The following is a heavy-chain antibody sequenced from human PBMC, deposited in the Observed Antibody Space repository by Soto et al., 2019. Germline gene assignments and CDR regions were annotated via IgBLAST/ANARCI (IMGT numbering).Heavy chain of an antibody. CDR3: VKAPPTWRTGNYVIDY. CDR2: TGGAGGTT. D-gene: IGHD1-7*01. J-gene: IGHJ4*02. V-gene: IGHV3-23*01. CDR1: GFTFSSYA. Sequence: EVQLLESGGDLVQPGGSLRLSCAASGFTFSSYAMTWVRQASGKGLVWVAATGGAGGTTFYADSVKGRFTISRDNSKNTLYLQMNSLRTEDTAIYFCVKAPPTWRTGNYVIDYWGQGTLVTVSP.